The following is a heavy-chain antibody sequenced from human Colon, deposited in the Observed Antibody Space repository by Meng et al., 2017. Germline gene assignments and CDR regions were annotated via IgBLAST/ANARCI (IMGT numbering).Heavy chain of an antibody. CDR1: GFRFNTGV. V-gene: IGHV3-23*01. J-gene: IGHJ4*02. CDR2: ISGNGASA. Sequence: QVLESGGDLVQPGGSLRLSCAVSGFRFNTGVMTWVRQAPGKGLEWVATISGNGASAYYADSVKGRFTISRDNSKNMVYLQMKTLRDEDTAVYYCAKGFYWGQGTLVTVSS. CDR3: AKGFY.